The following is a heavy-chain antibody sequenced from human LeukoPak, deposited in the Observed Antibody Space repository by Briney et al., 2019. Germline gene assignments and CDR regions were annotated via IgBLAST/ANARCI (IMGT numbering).Heavy chain of an antibody. J-gene: IGHJ3*02. CDR1: GGSISSGDYY. V-gene: IGHV4-30-4*08. CDR3: ARNRYSSSWYEAFDI. D-gene: IGHD6-13*01. CDR2: IYYSGST. Sequence: SQTLSLTCTGSGGSISSGDYYWSWIRQPPGKGLEWIGYIYYSGSTYYNPSLKSRVTISVDTSKNQFSLKLSSVTAADTAVYYCARNRYSSSWYEAFDIWGQGTMVTVSS.